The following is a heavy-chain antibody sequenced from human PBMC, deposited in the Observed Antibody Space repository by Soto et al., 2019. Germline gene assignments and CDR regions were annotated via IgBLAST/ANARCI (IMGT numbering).Heavy chain of an antibody. V-gene: IGHV3-7*01. J-gene: IGHJ4*02. D-gene: IGHD3-9*01. CDR1: GFTFSSYW. CDR2: IKQDGSEK. CDR3: AREAPYDILTGYDDY. Sequence: GGSLRLSCAASGFTFSSYWMSWVRQAPGKGLEWVANIKQDGSEKYYVDSVKGRFTISRDNAKNSLYLQMNSLRAEDTAVYYCAREAPYDILTGYDDYWGQGTLVTVSS.